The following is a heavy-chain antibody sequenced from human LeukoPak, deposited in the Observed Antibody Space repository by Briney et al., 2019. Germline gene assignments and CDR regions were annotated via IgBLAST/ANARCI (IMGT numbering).Heavy chain of an antibody. CDR3: ARVRGVVVPAATAVDY. D-gene: IGHD2-2*01. CDR1: GYTFTSYG. V-gene: IGHV1-18*01. Sequence: ASVTVSCKASGYTFTSYGISWVRQAPGQGRDWMGWISAYNGNTNYAQELQGRVTMTTDTSTSTAYMELRSLRSDDTAVYYCARVRGVVVPAATAVDYWGQGTLVTVSS. J-gene: IGHJ4*02. CDR2: ISAYNGNT.